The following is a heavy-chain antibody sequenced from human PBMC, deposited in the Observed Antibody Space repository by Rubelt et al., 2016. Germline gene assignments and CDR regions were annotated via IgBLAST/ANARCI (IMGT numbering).Heavy chain of an antibody. CDR3: ARLHWRNSLAFDI. Sequence: VQLVESGGGVVQPGGSLRLSCAASGFTFNSYWMSWVRQAPGKGLEWVSSITSSSLYIHYADSVKGRFTISRDNAKNSLYLQMNSLRAEDTAVYFCARLHWRNSLAFDIWGQGTMVTVS. CDR2: ITSSSLYI. V-gene: IGHV3-21*06. D-gene: IGHD4-23*01. J-gene: IGHJ3*02. CDR1: GFTFNSYW.